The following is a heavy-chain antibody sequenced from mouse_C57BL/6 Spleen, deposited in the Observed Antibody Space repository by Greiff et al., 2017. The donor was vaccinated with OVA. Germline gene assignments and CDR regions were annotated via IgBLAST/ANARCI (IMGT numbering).Heavy chain of an antibody. CDR3: ARSGDSSGYGFDY. Sequence: QVQLKESGPELVKPGASVKISCKASGYAFSSSWMNWVKQRPGKGLEWIGRIYPGDGDTNYNGKFKGKATLTADKSSSTAYMQLSSLTSEDSAVYFCARSGDSSGYGFDYWGQGTTLTVSS. CDR1: GYAFSSSW. V-gene: IGHV1-82*01. D-gene: IGHD3-2*02. CDR2: IYPGDGDT. J-gene: IGHJ2*01.